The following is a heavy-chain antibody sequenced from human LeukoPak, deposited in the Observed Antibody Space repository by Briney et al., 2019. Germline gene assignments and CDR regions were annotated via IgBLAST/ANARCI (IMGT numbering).Heavy chain of an antibody. D-gene: IGHD6-13*01. J-gene: IGHJ4*02. V-gene: IGHV3-53*01. CDR1: GFIVSSNY. Sequence: GGSLRLSCAASGFIVSSNYMSWVRQVPGQGLEWVSVIYSGGSTYYADSVKGRFTISRDNSKNTLYLQMNSLRAEDTAVYYCASRTYSSLDYWGQGTLVTVSS. CDR2: IYSGGST. CDR3: ASRTYSSLDY.